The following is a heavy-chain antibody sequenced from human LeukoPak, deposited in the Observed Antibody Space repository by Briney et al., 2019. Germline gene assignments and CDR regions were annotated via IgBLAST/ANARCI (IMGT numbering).Heavy chain of an antibody. D-gene: IGHD6-13*01. V-gene: IGHV4-59*01. CDR2: VYYTGST. CDR1: GDSISRYY. Sequence: SEILSLTCAVSGDSISRYYWSWIRQPPGKGLEWIGYVYYTGSTKYNPSLKSRVTMSVDTSKKQFSVNLSSVTAADTAVYYCARGIAAAGIYFQHWGQGTLVTVSS. J-gene: IGHJ1*01. CDR3: ARGIAAAGIYFQH.